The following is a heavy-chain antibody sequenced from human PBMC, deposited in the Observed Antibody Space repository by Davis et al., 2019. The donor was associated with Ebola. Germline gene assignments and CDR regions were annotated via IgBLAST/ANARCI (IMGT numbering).Heavy chain of an antibody. CDR1: GYTFTGYY. J-gene: IGHJ4*02. V-gene: IGHV1-46*01. CDR3: ARGGNSGSYFLYFDY. D-gene: IGHD1-26*01. Sequence: ASVKVSCKASGYTFTGYYMHWVRQAPGQGLEWMGIINPSGGSTSYAQKFQGRVTMTRDTSTSTVYMELSSLRSEDTAVYYCARGGNSGSYFLYFDYWGQGTLVTVSS. CDR2: INPSGGST.